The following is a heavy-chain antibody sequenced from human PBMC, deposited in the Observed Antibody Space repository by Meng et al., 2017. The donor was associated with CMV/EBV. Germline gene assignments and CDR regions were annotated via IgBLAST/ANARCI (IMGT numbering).Heavy chain of an antibody. Sequence: SVPVSCQPSGYSFTSYDIIWVRQATGPGLEWMGWMNPNSGNTGYAQKFQGRVTMTRNTSLSTAYMELSSLRSEDTAVYDGARGHRVYSSGSIGYWGQGTLVTVSS. CDR3: ARGHRVYSSGSIGY. V-gene: IGHV1-8*01. CDR2: MNPNSGNT. D-gene: IGHD6-19*01. CDR1: GYSFTSYD. J-gene: IGHJ4*02.